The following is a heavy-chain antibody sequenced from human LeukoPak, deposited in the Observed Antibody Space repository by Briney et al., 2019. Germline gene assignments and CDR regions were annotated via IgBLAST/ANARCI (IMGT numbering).Heavy chain of an antibody. V-gene: IGHV3-23*01. D-gene: IGHD4-11*01. CDR1: GFTFSSYA. CDR3: AKGRVRMITVTPVDY. J-gene: IGHJ4*02. Sequence: GGSLRLSCAASGFTFSSYAMSWVRQAPGKGLEWVSAISGSGGSTYYADSVKGRFTISRDNSKNTLYLQMNSLRAEDTAVYYCAKGRVRMITVTPVDYWGQGTLVTVSS. CDR2: ISGSGGST.